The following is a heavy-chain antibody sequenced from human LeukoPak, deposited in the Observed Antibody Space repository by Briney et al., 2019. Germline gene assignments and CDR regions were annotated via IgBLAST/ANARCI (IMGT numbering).Heavy chain of an antibody. CDR2: IYSSGST. CDR3: ASRSDDRSLYYFDY. V-gene: IGHV4-39*01. CDR1: GGSIRSSGYY. J-gene: IGHJ4*02. D-gene: IGHD3-22*01. Sequence: SETLSLTCTVSGGSIRSSGYYWGWIRQAPGKGLEWIGRIYSSGSTYYNPSLKSRVTISIDTPKSQFSLKLSSVTAADTAVYYCASRSDDRSLYYFDYWGQGTLVTVSS.